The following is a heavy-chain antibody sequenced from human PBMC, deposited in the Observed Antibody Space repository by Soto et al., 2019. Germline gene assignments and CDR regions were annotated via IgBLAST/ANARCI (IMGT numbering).Heavy chain of an antibody. CDR2: IYYSGSI. Sequence: QVQLQESGPGLVKPSETLSLTCTVSGGSISSDYWSWIRQPPGKGLEWIGYIYYSGSINYNPSLESQFATSVDTSKNPFSLKLTSVTAADTAVYYCASHWDWGSLGYWGQGTLVTVSS. J-gene: IGHJ4*02. D-gene: IGHD3-16*01. CDR1: GGSISSDY. CDR3: ASHWDWGSLGY. V-gene: IGHV4-59*08.